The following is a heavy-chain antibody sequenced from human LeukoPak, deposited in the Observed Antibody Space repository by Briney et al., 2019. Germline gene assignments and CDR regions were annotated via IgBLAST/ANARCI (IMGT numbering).Heavy chain of an antibody. V-gene: IGHV5-51*01. J-gene: IGHJ4*02. CDR1: GHXFNNYW. CDR2: IYPGDSDT. Sequence: GEALQISCNGSGHXFNNYWICWVRQMPGKGREWMGTIYPGDSDTRYSPSFQGQVTISADKSISTAYLQWSSLKASDTDMYYCARHGRSNYGIDYWGQGTLVTVSS. D-gene: IGHD3-10*01. CDR3: ARHGRSNYGIDY.